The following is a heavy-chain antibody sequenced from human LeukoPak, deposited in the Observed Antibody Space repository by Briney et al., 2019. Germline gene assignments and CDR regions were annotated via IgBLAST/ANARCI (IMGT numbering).Heavy chain of an antibody. D-gene: IGHD6-13*01. V-gene: IGHV3-21*01. CDR1: GCTFSSYS. CDR3: ARDTGYSSSWYIDFIDY. Sequence: GGSLRLSCAASGCTFSSYSMNWVRQAPGKGLEWVSSISSSSSYIYYADSVKGRFAIFRENAKNSLSLQMNSLRAEDTAVYYCARDTGYSSSWYIDFIDYWGQGTLVTVSS. CDR2: ISSSSSYI. J-gene: IGHJ4*02.